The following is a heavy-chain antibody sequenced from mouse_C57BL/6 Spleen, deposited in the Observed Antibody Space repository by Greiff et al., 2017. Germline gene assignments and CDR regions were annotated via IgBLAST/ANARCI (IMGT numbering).Heavy chain of an antibody. Sequence: EVKVEESGAELVRPGASVKLSCTASGFNIKDDYMHWVKQRPEQGLEWIGWIDPENGDTEYASKFQGKATITADTSSNTAYLQLSSLTSEDTAVYYCTTGYYGRFFDYWGQGTTLTVSS. CDR2: IDPENGDT. V-gene: IGHV14-4*01. D-gene: IGHD1-1*01. J-gene: IGHJ2*01. CDR3: TTGYYGRFFDY. CDR1: GFNIKDDY.